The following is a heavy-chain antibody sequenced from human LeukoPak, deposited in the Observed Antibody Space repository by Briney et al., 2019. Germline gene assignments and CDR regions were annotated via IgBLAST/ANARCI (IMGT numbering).Heavy chain of an antibody. D-gene: IGHD1-26*01. J-gene: IGHJ6*03. CDR2: ITGGSSHI. CDR3: ARDPYSGSYGAGYYYYMDV. CDR1: GFTFSSYN. Sequence: MSGGSLRLSCAASGFTFSSYNMNWVRQTPGQGLEWVSSITGGSSHIYYADSVKGRFTISRDNAKSSLYLQMNSLRAEDTAVYYCARDPYSGSYGAGYYYYMDVWGKGTTVTISS. V-gene: IGHV3-21*01.